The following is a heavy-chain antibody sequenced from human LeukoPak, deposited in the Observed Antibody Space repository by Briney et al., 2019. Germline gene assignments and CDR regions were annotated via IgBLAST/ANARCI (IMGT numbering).Heavy chain of an antibody. CDR3: ARDVFHGGDSSGSP. D-gene: IGHD3-22*01. CDR1: GFTFSSYA. V-gene: IGHV3-23*01. Sequence: PGGSLRLSCAASGFTFSSYAMSWVRQAPGKGLEWVSAISGSGGSTYYADSVKGRFTISRDNSKNTLYLQMNSLRAEDTAVYYCARDVFHGGDSSGSPWGQGTLVTVSS. CDR2: ISGSGGST. J-gene: IGHJ5*02.